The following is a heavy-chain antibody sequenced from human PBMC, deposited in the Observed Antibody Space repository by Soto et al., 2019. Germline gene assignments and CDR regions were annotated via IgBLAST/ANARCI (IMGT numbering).Heavy chain of an antibody. Sequence: VSVKVSCQASGDTFTTYDINWVRQATGHGLEWTGWINPNSGNIGYAQRFQGRVTMTRDTAIRTAYMEVSSLRSDDTAVYYCARGRASGSYYLLDYWGQGTLVTVSS. CDR2: INPNSGNI. J-gene: IGHJ4*02. D-gene: IGHD3-10*01. V-gene: IGHV1-8*01. CDR1: GDTFTTYD. CDR3: ARGRASGSYYLLDY.